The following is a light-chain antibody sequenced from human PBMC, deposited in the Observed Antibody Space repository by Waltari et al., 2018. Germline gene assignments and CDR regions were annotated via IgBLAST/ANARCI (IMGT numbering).Light chain of an antibody. CDR3: SSYRSSSTLVV. CDR2: DVT. J-gene: IGLJ2*01. Sequence: YQQYPGKVPKLLIYDVTNRPSGVSNRFSGSKSGSTASLTTSGLQAEDEADYYCSSYRSSSTLVVFGGGTKLIVL. V-gene: IGLV2-14*03.